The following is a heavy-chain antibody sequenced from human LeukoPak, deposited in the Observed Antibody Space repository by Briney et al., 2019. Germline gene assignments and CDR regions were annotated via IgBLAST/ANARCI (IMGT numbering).Heavy chain of an antibody. D-gene: IGHD4-17*01. CDR1: GFTFNIYS. J-gene: IGHJ3*02. CDR2: ISSSISTI. V-gene: IGHV3-48*01. CDR3: ARARHDYGAFDI. Sequence: GGSLRLSCAASGFTFNIYSMNWVRQAPGKGLEWVSHISSSISTIFYADSVKGRFTISRDNAKNSLYLQMNSLRAEDTAVYYCARARHDYGAFDIWGQGTMVTVSS.